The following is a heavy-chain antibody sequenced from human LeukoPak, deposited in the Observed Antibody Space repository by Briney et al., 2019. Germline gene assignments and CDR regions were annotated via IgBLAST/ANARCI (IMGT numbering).Heavy chain of an antibody. D-gene: IGHD2-2*01. CDR1: GFTFSNAW. CDR3: ARGFCSSTSCYQGPFDF. CDR2: IKNKTNGGTT. J-gene: IGHJ4*02. Sequence: GGSLRLSCAASGFTFSNAWMSWVRQAPGKGLEWVGHIKNKTNGGTTDYAAPVKGGFIISRDDSKNTLYLQMNSLRTEDTAVYYCARGFCSSTSCYQGPFDFWGQGTLVTVSS. V-gene: IGHV3-15*01.